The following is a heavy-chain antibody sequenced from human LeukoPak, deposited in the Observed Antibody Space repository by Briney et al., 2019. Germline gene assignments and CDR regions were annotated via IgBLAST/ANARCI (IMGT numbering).Heavy chain of an antibody. CDR1: GYTFTSYG. CDR2: ISAYNGNT. V-gene: IGHV1-18*01. J-gene: IGHJ4*02. CDR3: ARYSYYYDSSGYLFDY. Sequence: ASVKVSCKASGYTFTSYGISWVRQAPGQGLEWMGWISAYNGNTNYAQKLQGRVTMTTDTSTSTAYMELRSLRSDDTAVYYCARYSYYYDSSGYLFDYWGQGTLVTVSS. D-gene: IGHD3-22*01.